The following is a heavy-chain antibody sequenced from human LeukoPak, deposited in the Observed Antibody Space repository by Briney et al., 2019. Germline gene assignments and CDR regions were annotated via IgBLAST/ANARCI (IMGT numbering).Heavy chain of an antibody. D-gene: IGHD1-26*01. CDR2: IYSGGST. CDR1: GFTVSNNY. Sequence: GGSLRLSCAASGFTVSNNYMSWVRQAPGKGLEWVSVIYSGGSTYYADSVKGRFTISRDNSKNTLYLQMNSLRAEDTAVYYCAKEALIVYYYYMDVWGKGTTVTVSS. J-gene: IGHJ6*03. V-gene: IGHV3-66*01. CDR3: AKEALIVYYYYMDV.